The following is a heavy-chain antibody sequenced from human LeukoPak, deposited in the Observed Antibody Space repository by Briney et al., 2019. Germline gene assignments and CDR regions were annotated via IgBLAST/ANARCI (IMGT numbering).Heavy chain of an antibody. CDR3: ARARGGNTLFDY. J-gene: IGHJ4*02. Sequence: GGSLRLSCAASGFTFSSYEMNWVRQAPRKGLEWVSYISSSGSTIYYADSVKGRFTISRENAKNSLYLQMNSLRAGDTAVYYCARARGGNTLFDYWGQGTLVTVSS. CDR1: GFTFSSYE. D-gene: IGHD4-23*01. CDR2: ISSSGSTI. V-gene: IGHV3-48*03.